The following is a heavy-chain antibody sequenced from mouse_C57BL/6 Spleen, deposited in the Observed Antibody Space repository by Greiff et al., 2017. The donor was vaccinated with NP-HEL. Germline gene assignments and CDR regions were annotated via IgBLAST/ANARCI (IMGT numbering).Heavy chain of an antibody. Sequence: DVKLLESGGGLVQPGGSLSLSCAASGFTFTDYYMSWVRQPPGKALEWLGFIRNKANGYTTEYSSSVKGRFTISRDNSQSMLYLPMNALRAEDSATYLWARYSNYFGSSFDYWGQGTTLTVSS. V-gene: IGHV7-3*01. CDR2: IRNKANGYTT. CDR3: ARYSNYFGSSFDY. D-gene: IGHD1-1*01. CDR1: GFTFTDYY. J-gene: IGHJ2*01.